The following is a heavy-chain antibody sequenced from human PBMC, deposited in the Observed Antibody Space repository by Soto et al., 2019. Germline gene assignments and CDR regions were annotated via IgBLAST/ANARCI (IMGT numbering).Heavy chain of an antibody. CDR2: ISGSGGST. CDR3: AKDPDDFWSGVYYFDY. Sequence: EVQLLESGGGLVQPGGSLRLSCAASGFTFSSYAMSWVRQAPGKGLEWVSAISGSGGSTYYADSVKGRFTISRDNSKNTLYLQMNSLRAEDTAVYYCAKDPDDFWSGVYYFDYWGQGTLVTVSS. CDR1: GFTFSSYA. D-gene: IGHD3-3*01. V-gene: IGHV3-23*01. J-gene: IGHJ4*02.